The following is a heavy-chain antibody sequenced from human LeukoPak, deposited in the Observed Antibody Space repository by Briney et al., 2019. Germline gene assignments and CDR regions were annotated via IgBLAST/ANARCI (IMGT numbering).Heavy chain of an antibody. CDR3: ARDNSGCYDGFDS. CDR2: MYHSGRT. D-gene: IGHD6-25*01. V-gene: IGHV4-61*02. J-gene: IGHJ4*02. CDR1: GGSISSGCFY. Sequence: PSETLSLTCTLSGGSISSGCFYLTWLRPPGGRGLEWIGRMYHSGRTNYNPPLKSRLTISVDTSKNQFALKLNSVTAADTAVYYCARDNSGCYDGFDSWGQGTLVTVSS.